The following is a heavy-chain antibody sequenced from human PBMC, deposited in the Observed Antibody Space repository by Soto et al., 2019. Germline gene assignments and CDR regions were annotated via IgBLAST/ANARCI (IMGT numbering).Heavy chain of an antibody. V-gene: IGHV3-9*01. CDR2: VSGNGASL. CDR3: AEDMVHYGGNCLDS. J-gene: IGHJ4*02. D-gene: IGHD2-15*01. CDR1: GFSFDAYA. Sequence: EVQVVESGGSLIEVGGSLQLSCAASGFSFDAYAIHWVRQVPGQGLEWVSGVSGNGASLGYADSVKGRFTISRDSARNSVYLQMTSLRPEVTALYYCAEDMVHYGGNCLDSWGQGALVTVS.